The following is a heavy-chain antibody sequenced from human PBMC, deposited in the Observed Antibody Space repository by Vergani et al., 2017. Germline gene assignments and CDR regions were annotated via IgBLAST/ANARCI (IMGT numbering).Heavy chain of an antibody. J-gene: IGHJ4*02. CDR1: GFTFSSYA. D-gene: IGHD4-17*01. CDR3: ARGASGDYVSSFDY. Sequence: QVQLVESGGGVVQPGRSLRLSCAASGFTFSSYAMHWVRQAPGKGLEWVAVISYDGSNKYYEDPVKGRFTISRDNSKNTLYLQMNSLRAEDTAVYYCARGASGDYVSSFDYWGQGTLVTVSS. CDR2: ISYDGSNK. V-gene: IGHV3-30-3*01.